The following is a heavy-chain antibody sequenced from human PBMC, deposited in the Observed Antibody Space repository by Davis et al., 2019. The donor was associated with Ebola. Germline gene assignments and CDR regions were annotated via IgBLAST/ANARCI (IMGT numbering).Heavy chain of an antibody. CDR1: GFTFSSYS. V-gene: IGHV3-21*01. Sequence: GESLKISCAASGFTFSSYSMNWVRQAPGKGLEWVSSISSSSSYIYYADSVKGRFTISRDNAKNSLYLQMNSLRAEDTAVYYCARDSGRGGGSSDYFDYWGQGTLVTVSS. CDR3: ARDSGRGGGSSDYFDY. CDR2: ISSSSSYI. J-gene: IGHJ4*02. D-gene: IGHD2-15*01.